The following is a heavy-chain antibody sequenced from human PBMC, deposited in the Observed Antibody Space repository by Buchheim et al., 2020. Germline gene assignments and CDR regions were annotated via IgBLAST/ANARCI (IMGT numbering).Heavy chain of an antibody. D-gene: IGHD7-27*01. J-gene: IGHJ2*01. V-gene: IGHV3-74*01. CDR1: GFTFSSYW. CDR3: TREAWGSYWYFDL. Sequence: EVQLVESGGGLVQPGGSLRLSCAASGFTFSSYWMHWVRQAPGKGLVWVSRINSDGSYTTYADSVKGRFTISRDNAKKTLYLQMNSLRAEDTAVYYCTREAWGSYWYFDLWGRGTL. CDR2: INSDGSYT.